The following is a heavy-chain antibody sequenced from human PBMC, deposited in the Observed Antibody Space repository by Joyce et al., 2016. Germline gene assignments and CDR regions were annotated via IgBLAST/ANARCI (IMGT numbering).Heavy chain of an antibody. CDR2: IDYNGST. Sequence: QVQLQESGPGLVKPSETLSLTCTVSGGSVSSGSYYWTWIRQPPGKGLEWIGYIDYNGSTNYNSSLESRVTMSVDTSKNQFSLKLTSVTAADTAVYYCAREAGGYTYGYVPYYYGMDVWGQGTTVTVSS. J-gene: IGHJ6*02. V-gene: IGHV4-61*01. CDR3: AREAGGYTYGYVPYYYGMDV. D-gene: IGHD5-18*01. CDR1: GGSVSSGSYY.